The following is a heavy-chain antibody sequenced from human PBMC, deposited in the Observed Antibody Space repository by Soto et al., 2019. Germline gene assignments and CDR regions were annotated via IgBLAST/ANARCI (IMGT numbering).Heavy chain of an antibody. Sequence: PGGSLRLSCAASGFTFSSYWMTWVRQAPGKGLEWVANTKQDGSEKFYVDSVKGRFTISRDNAKNSLYMQMNSLRAEDTAVYYCARGAGSYFRRVVGAFDIWGQGTMVTVSS. CDR3: ARGAGSYFRRVVGAFDI. CDR1: GFTFSSYW. CDR2: TKQDGSEK. J-gene: IGHJ3*02. D-gene: IGHD3-10*01. V-gene: IGHV3-7*04.